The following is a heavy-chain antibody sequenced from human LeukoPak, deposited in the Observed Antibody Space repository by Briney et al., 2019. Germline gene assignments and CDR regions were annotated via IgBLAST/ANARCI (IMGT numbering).Heavy chain of an antibody. D-gene: IGHD1-26*01. CDR2: VDPEDGET. J-gene: IGHJ5*02. CDR3: ATLVGAHDWFDP. V-gene: IGHV1-69-2*01. CDR1: GYTFTDYY. Sequence: ASVKISCKVSGYTFTDYYMHWVQQAPGKGLEWMGLVDPEDGETIYAEKLQGRVTITADTSTDTAYMELSSLRSEDTAVYYCATLVGAHDWFDPWGQGTLVTVSS.